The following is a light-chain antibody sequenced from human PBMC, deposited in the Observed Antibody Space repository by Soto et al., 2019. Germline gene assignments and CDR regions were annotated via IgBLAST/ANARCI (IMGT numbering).Light chain of an antibody. J-gene: IGKJ3*01. V-gene: IGKV3-20*01. CDR1: QSVSSSY. CDR3: QQYGSSHGFT. CDR2: GAS. Sequence: EIVLTQSPGTLSLSPGERATLSCRASQSVSSSYLAWYQQKPGQAPRLLIYGASGRATGIPDRFSGSGSGTDFTLTISRLEPEDFAVYYCQQYGSSHGFTFGPGTKVDIK.